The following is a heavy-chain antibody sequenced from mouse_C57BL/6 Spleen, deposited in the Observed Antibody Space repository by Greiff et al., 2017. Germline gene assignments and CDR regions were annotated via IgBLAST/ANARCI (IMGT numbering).Heavy chain of an antibody. CDR1: GYTFTSYW. V-gene: IGHV1-72*01. Sequence: VQLQQPGAELVKPGASVKLSCKASGYTFTSYWMHWVKQRPGRGLEWIGRIDPNSGGTKYHEKFKSKATLTVDKPSSTAYMQLSSLTSEASAVYYFARRAAYDYDVNTFDYWGQGTTLTVSS. J-gene: IGHJ2*01. CDR2: IDPNSGGT. D-gene: IGHD2-4*01. CDR3: ARRAAYDYDVNTFDY.